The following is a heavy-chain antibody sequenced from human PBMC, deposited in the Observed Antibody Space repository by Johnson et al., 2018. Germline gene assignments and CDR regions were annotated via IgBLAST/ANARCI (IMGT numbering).Heavy chain of an antibody. V-gene: IGHV4-34*01. J-gene: IGHJ3*01. D-gene: IGHD5-24*01. CDR3: ARRLGDGPRGTFDF. CDR1: GGSFSGYS. CDR2: INHSGST. Sequence: QVQLQQWGAGLLKPSETLSLTCAVYGGSFSGYSWTWIRQPPGKGLEWIGEINHSGSTNYNPSLKSRVTIAVDPSKKQFSLTLSPVTAADTAVFYCARRLGDGPRGTFDFWGQGTLVTVSS.